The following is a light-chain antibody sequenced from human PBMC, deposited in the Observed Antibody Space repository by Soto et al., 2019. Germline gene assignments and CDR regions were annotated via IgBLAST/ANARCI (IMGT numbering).Light chain of an antibody. CDR2: DAS. CDR3: QQGSNWPLT. CDR1: QSVSTY. Sequence: EIVLTQSPATLSLSPGEGATLSCRASQSVSTYLAWYQQKRGQAPRLLIYDASSRASGIPARFSGRGSGTDFRLTISYLESEDLAIYYCQQGSNWPLTFGQGTRRE. J-gene: IGKJ5*01. V-gene: IGKV3-11*01.